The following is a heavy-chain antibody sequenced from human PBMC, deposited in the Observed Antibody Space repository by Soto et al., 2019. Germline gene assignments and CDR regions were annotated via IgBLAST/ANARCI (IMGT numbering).Heavy chain of an antibody. CDR1: GFTFSSYA. J-gene: IGHJ4*02. CDR3: AKYSTSWRGGQLDY. CDR2: VSSSGGST. Sequence: EVQLLESGGGLVQPGGSLRLSCAASGFTFSSYAMSCVRQAPGKGLEWVLAVSSSGGSTYYADYVKGRFTISRDNSKNTLYLQMNSLRAEDTAVYYCAKYSTSWRGGQLDYWGQGTLVNVSS. V-gene: IGHV3-23*01. D-gene: IGHD6-13*01.